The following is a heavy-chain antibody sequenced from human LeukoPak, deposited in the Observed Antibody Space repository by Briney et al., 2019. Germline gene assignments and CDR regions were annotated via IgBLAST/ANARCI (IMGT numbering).Heavy chain of an antibody. CDR2: INPNSGGT. D-gene: IGHD6-19*01. V-gene: IGHV1-2*06. CDR3: ARGPNPSFIAVAGPFDY. Sequence: ASVKVSCKASGYTFTGYYMHWVRQAPGQGLEWMGRINPNSGGTNYAQKFQGRVTMTRDTSISTAYMELSRLRSGDTAVYYCARGPNPSFIAVAGPFDYWGQGTLVTVSS. CDR1: GYTFTGYY. J-gene: IGHJ4*02.